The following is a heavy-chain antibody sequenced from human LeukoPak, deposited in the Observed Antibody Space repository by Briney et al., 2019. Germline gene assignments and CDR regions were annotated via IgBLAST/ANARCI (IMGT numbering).Heavy chain of an antibody. CDR1: GFTFSSYA. D-gene: IGHD5-12*01. CDR2: ISGSGGST. V-gene: IGHV3-23*01. Sequence: GGSLRLSCAASGFTFSSYAMSWVRQAPGKGLEWVSAISGSGGSTYYADSVKGRFTISRDNAKNSLYLQMNSLRAEDTAVYYCARLPRGYRGFGYWGQGTLVTVSS. CDR3: ARLPRGYRGFGY. J-gene: IGHJ4*02.